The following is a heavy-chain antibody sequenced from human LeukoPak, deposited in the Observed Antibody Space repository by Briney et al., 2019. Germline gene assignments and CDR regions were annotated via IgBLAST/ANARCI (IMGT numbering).Heavy chain of an antibody. CDR2: IGTAGDT. Sequence: GGSLRLSCAASGFTFSSYDMHWVRQATGKGLEWVSAIGTAGDTYYPGSVKGRFTISRENAKNSLYLQMNSLRAGDTAVYYCARAVVPAAPTYYYYYYMDVWGKGTTVTVSS. CDR1: GFTFSSYD. J-gene: IGHJ6*03. V-gene: IGHV3-13*01. D-gene: IGHD2-2*01. CDR3: ARAVVPAAPTYYYYYYMDV.